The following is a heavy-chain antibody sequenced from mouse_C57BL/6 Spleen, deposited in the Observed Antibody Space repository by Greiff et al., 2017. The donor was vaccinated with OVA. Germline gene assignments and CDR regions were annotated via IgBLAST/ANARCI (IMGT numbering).Heavy chain of an antibody. D-gene: IGHD2-5*01. CDR3: AREGDSNYEGYWYFDV. Sequence: QVQLQPPWAALVKPGASVKMSCTASGYTFTSSWITWVKQRPGQGLEWIGDIYPGSGSTNYNEKFKSKATLTVDTSSSTAYMQLSSRTSEDSAVYYGAREGDSNYEGYWYFDVWGTGTTVTVSS. CDR2: IYPGSGST. J-gene: IGHJ1*03. V-gene: IGHV1-55*01. CDR1: GYTFTSSW.